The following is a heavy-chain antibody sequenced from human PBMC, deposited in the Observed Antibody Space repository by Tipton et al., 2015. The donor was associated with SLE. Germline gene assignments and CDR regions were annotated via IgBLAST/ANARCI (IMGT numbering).Heavy chain of an antibody. CDR3: ARAFLNPVATLHYSFDL. V-gene: IGHV4-61*02. D-gene: IGHD5-12*01. CDR2: IYTNENT. J-gene: IGHJ2*01. CDR1: GFSISSGYY. Sequence: TLSLTCAVSGFSISSGYYWGWIRQPAGGGLEWIGRIYTNENTTYNPSLNSRVTMSVDTTKNHFSLKLISVTAAATAVSYCARAFLNPVATLHYSFDLWGRGTLVTVSS.